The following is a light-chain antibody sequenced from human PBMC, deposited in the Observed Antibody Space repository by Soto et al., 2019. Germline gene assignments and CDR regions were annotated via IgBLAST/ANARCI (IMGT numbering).Light chain of an antibody. CDR1: QDITNY. Sequence: DIQMTQSPSSLSASVGDRVTITCQASQDITNYLNWYQQKPGKAPKLLIYDASNLETMVPSRFSQSGSGTDFTFTTSSLHPEDIATYSWQQYDNLSFSYGVGTNVEIK. CDR2: DAS. CDR3: QQYDNLSFS. J-gene: IGKJ4*01. V-gene: IGKV1-33*01.